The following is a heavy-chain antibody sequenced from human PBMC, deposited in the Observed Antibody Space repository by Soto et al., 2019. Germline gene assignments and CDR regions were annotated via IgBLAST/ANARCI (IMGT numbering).Heavy chain of an antibody. V-gene: IGHV1-18*01. CDR2: INIYSGDA. CDR3: ARALYYYDNSGLAY. D-gene: IGHD3-22*01. J-gene: IGHJ4*02. CDR1: GYTITSYG. Sequence: QVRLEQSGPEVKKTGASVKVSCKASGYTITSYGISWVRQAPGQGLEWMGWINIYSGDANYAQRFQDRVTMTRDTXPNTVYMEMRSLRSDDTAVYYCARALYYYDNSGLAYWGQGTLVTVSS.